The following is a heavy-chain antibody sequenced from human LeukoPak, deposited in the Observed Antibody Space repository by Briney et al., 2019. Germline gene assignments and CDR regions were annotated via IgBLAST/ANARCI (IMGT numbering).Heavy chain of an antibody. CDR3: ARAPHSSGWISDAFDI. CDR2: IYSGGST. V-gene: IGHV3-66*01. J-gene: IGHJ3*02. Sequence: GGSPRLSCAASGFTVSSNYMSWVRQAPGKGLAWVSVIYSGGSTYCADSVKGRFTISRDNSKNTLYLQMNSLRAEDTAVYYCARAPHSSGWISDAFDIWGQGTMVTVSS. D-gene: IGHD6-19*01. CDR1: GFTVSSNY.